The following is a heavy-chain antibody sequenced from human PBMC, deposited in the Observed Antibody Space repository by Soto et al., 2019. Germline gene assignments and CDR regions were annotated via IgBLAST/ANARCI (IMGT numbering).Heavy chain of an antibody. CDR2: IWYDGSSK. D-gene: IGHD6-19*01. CDR1: RFTFSNYG. V-gene: IGHV3-33*01. J-gene: IGHJ6*02. CDR3: ARDDIPGRAVAIYGMDV. Sequence: PGGSLRLSCAASRFTFSNYGMHWVRQAPGKGLEWVAVIWYDGSSKYYADSVKGRFTISRDNSKNTLYLQMNSLRAEDTAVYYCARDDIPGRAVAIYGMDVWGQGTTVTVSS.